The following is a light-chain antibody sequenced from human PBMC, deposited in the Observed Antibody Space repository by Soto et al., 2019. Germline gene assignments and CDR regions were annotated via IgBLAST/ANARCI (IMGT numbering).Light chain of an antibody. CDR3: QKYNSAPWT. CDR1: QGISTY. Sequence: DIQMTQSPSSLSASVGDRVTIACRASQGISTYLAWYQLKPGKVPKLLIYTSSTLQSGVPSRFSGSGSGTDFTLTISSLQPEDVATYYCQKYNSAPWTFGQGTKVEIK. V-gene: IGKV1-27*01. CDR2: TSS. J-gene: IGKJ1*01.